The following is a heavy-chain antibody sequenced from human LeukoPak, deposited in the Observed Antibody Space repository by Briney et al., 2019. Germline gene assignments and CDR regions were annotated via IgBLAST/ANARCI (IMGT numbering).Heavy chain of an antibody. V-gene: IGHV3-21*01. D-gene: IGHD2-15*01. Sequence: GGSLRLSCATSGFTFSAYSIMWVRQAPGKGLEWVSSLSGNSDYIFYADSVKGRFTTSRDNSRSSLYLQMNSLRGDDTAVYYCARRGAGDYCFDYWGQGILVTVSS. J-gene: IGHJ4*02. CDR2: LSGNSDYI. CDR1: GFTFSAYS. CDR3: ARRGAGDYCFDY.